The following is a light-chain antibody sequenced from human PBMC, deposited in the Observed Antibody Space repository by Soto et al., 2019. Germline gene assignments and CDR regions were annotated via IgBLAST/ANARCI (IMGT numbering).Light chain of an antibody. Sequence: QSALTQPASVSGSPGQSITISCTGTSSDVGSYNFVSWYQQLPGKAPKLMIYEVSNRPSGVSNRFSGSKSGNTASLTISGLQAEDEADYYCSSYTTSSNYVFGSGNKVTVL. CDR3: SSYTTSSNYV. J-gene: IGLJ1*01. V-gene: IGLV2-14*01. CDR2: EVS. CDR1: SSDVGSYNF.